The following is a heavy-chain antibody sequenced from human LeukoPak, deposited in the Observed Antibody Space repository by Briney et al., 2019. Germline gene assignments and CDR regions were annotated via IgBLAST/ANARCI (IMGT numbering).Heavy chain of an antibody. V-gene: IGHV4-59*12. D-gene: IGHD3-10*01. J-gene: IGHJ4*02. Sequence: SETLSLTCTVSGASISSYYWSWVRQPPGKGLGWVGSTYHIGTPDFNPSLRSRATLSGDPSKNQSTLRLSSLTAGAPPVFYWAGGGWFGEVVWVEYWEEGNLGTVSS. CDR3: AGGGWFGEVVWVEY. CDR1: GASISSYY. CDR2: TYHIGTP.